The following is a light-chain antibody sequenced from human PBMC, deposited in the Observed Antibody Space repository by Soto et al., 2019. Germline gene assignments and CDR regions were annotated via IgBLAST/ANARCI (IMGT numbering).Light chain of an antibody. CDR3: QQYGTSPRT. V-gene: IGKV3-20*01. CDR2: AAS. CDR1: QSVRNNY. J-gene: IGKJ1*01. Sequence: EIMLTQSPCTLSLSPGERATLSCRASQSVRNNYLAWYQQRPGQAPRLLIYAASSRATGIPDRFSGSGSGTDFTLTISRLEPEDFAVYYCQQYGTSPRTFGQGTWWIS.